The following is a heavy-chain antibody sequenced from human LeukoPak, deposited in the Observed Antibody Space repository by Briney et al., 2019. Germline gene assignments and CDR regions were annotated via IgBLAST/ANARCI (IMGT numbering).Heavy chain of an antibody. CDR3: AKDKSGYRFFDY. V-gene: IGHV3-23*01. D-gene: IGHD3-3*01. J-gene: IGHJ4*02. Sequence: DPGGSLRLSCAASGFTFSSYAMSWVRQAPGKGLEWVSAISGSGGSTYYADSVKGRFTISRDNSKNTLYLQMNSLRAEDTAVYYCAKDKSGYRFFDYWGQGTLVTVSS. CDR2: ISGSGGST. CDR1: GFTFSSYA.